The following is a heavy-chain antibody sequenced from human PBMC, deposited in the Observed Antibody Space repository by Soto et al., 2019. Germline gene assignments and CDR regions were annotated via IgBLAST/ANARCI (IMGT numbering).Heavy chain of an antibody. V-gene: IGHV3-23*01. D-gene: IGHD5-12*01. J-gene: IGHJ4*02. CDR3: AKVNSDYNFPDD. CDR2: VSGSGEST. CDR1: GFTFNNYA. Sequence: PGGSLRLSCAASGFTFNNYAMRWVRQAPGKGLEWVSGVSGSGESTSYAESVKGRFTISRDNSKNTLYPQMNSLRAEDTAVYYSAKVNSDYNFPDDCGQGTLVTVSS.